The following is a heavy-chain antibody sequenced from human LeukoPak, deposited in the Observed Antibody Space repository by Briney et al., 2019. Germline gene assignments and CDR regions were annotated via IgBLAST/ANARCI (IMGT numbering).Heavy chain of an antibody. CDR1: GFTFSSYG. D-gene: IGHD6-13*01. J-gene: IGHJ4*02. V-gene: IGHV3-33*01. Sequence: GGSLRLSCAASGFTFSSYGMHWVRQAPGKRLEWVAVIWYDGSNKYYADSVKGRFTISRDNSKNTLYLQMNSLRAEDTAVYYCARDPSGYSSSWYAAYYFDYWGQGTLVTVSS. CDR3: ARDPSGYSSSWYAAYYFDY. CDR2: IWYDGSNK.